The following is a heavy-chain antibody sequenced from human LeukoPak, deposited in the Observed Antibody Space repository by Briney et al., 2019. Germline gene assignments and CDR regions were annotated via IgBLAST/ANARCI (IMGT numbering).Heavy chain of an antibody. CDR3: ARGGGTFDI. V-gene: IGHV4-59*11. J-gene: IGHJ3*02. Sequence: PWESLSLTCTVSGGSMATHYWSWIRQPPGKGLEWIGYINYSGTTNFNPSLNSRATISVETSRNQFSLKLSSVTAADTAVYYCARGGGTFDIWGQGTMVAVSS. CDR2: INYSGTT. CDR1: GGSMATHY. D-gene: IGHD6-25*01.